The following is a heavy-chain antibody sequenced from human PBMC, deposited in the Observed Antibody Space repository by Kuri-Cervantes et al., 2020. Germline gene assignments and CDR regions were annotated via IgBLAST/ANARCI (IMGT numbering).Heavy chain of an antibody. Sequence: GGSLRLSCAASGFTFSTYAMTWVRQAPGKGLEWVSAISGSGGSTSYADSVKGRFTISRDNSKNTLYLQMNSLRAEDTAVYYCAKDGHSSSWYFDYYYYYMDVWGKGTTVTVSS. D-gene: IGHD6-13*01. CDR2: ISGSGGST. CDR1: GFTFSTYA. J-gene: IGHJ6*03. V-gene: IGHV3-23*01. CDR3: AKDGHSSSWYFDYYYYYMDV.